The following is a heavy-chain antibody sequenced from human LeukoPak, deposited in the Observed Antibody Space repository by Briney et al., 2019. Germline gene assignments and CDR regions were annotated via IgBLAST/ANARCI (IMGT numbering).Heavy chain of an antibody. CDR1: GGSFSGYY. D-gene: IGHD6-13*01. CDR3: ARGRGSSWYNDY. J-gene: IGHJ4*02. CDR2: INHSGST. V-gene: IGHV4-34*01. Sequence: SETLSLTCAVYGGSFSGYYWSWIRQPPGKGLEWIGEINHSGSTNYNPSLKSRVTISVDTSKNQFSLKLSSVTAADTAVYYCARGRGSSWYNDYWGQGTLVTVSS.